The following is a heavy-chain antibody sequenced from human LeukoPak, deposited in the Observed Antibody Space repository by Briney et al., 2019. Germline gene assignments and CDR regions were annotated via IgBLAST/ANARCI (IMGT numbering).Heavy chain of an antibody. D-gene: IGHD7-27*01. V-gene: IGHV1-8*01. J-gene: IGHJ4*02. Sequence: ASVKVSCKASGYTFTTHDINWVRQATGQGLEWLGWMSPNSGDTGYAQKFQGRVAMTSDSSISTAYMELSSLRSEDTAIYYCVRTPPNWGFDYWGQGTLVTVSS. CDR2: MSPNSGDT. CDR3: VRTPPNWGFDY. CDR1: GYTFTTHD.